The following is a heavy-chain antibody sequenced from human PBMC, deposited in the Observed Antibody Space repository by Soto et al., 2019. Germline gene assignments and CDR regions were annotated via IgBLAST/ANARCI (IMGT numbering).Heavy chain of an antibody. V-gene: IGHV3-13*01. Sequence: GGSLRLSCAASGFTFSSYDMHWVRQGIGKGLEWVSGIGNAGATYYSGSVKGRFTISRENAKNSLYLQMNSLTAGDTAVYYCARADSSGWYNYWGQGTLVTVSS. J-gene: IGHJ4*02. CDR3: ARADSSGWYNY. CDR1: GFTFSSYD. CDR2: IGNAGAT. D-gene: IGHD6-19*01.